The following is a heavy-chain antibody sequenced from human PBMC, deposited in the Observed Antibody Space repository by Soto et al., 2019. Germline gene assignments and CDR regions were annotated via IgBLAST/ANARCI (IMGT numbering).Heavy chain of an antibody. V-gene: IGHV4-39*01. J-gene: IGHJ6*02. CDR1: GVSISSSSYY. CDR3: ARAGAVAGTKYYSYYYGMDV. Sequence: QLQLQESGPGLVKPSETLSLTCTVSGVSISSSSYYWGWIRQPPGKGLEWIGSIYYSGSTSYNPSLNSRVTISVDTSKNQFSLKLSSVTAADTAVYYCARAGAVAGTKYYSYYYGMDVWGQGTTVTVSS. D-gene: IGHD6-19*01. CDR2: IYYSGST.